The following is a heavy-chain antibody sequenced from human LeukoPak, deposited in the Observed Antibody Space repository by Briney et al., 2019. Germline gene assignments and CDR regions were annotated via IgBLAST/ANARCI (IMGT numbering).Heavy chain of an antibody. CDR1: GGSISSSNW. J-gene: IGHJ4*02. V-gene: IGHV4-4*02. CDR3: ARVSRKSIFGVVIMGKRDYFDY. D-gene: IGHD3-3*02. CDR2: IYHSGST. Sequence: SETLSLTCAVSGGSISSSNWWSWVRQPPGKGLEWIGEIYHSGSTNHNPSLKNRVTISVDKSKNQLSLKLSSVTAADTAVYYCARVSRKSIFGVVIMGKRDYFDYWGQGTLVTVSS.